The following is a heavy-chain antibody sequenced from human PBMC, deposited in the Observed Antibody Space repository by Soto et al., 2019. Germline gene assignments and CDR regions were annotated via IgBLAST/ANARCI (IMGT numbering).Heavy chain of an antibody. CDR1: GYTFTSYG. V-gene: IGHV1-18*01. CDR3: ARDLAAGMIDY. D-gene: IGHD6-13*01. Sequence: QVQLVQSGAEVKKPGASVKVSCKASGYTFTSYGISWVQQAPGQGLDWMGWISAHNGNTKYAQKVQGRVTMTTDTFTSTAYMELRSLRSDDTAVYYCARDLAAGMIDYWGQGTLVTVSS. CDR2: ISAHNGNT. J-gene: IGHJ4*02.